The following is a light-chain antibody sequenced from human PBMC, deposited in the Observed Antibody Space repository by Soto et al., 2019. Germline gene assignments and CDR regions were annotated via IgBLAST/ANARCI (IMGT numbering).Light chain of an antibody. CDR2: AAS. Sequence: EIVMTQSPATLSLSPRERATLSCRASQSVSSNLAWYQQKPGQAPRLLIYAASSRATGIPARFSGSGSGTDFTLTISSLQSEDFAIYYCQQYSQWPLTFGQGTRLEIK. CDR1: QSVSSN. J-gene: IGKJ5*01. CDR3: QQYSQWPLT. V-gene: IGKV3-15*01.